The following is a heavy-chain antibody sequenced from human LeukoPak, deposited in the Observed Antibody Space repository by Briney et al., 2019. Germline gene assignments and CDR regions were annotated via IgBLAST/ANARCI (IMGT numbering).Heavy chain of an antibody. CDR3: ARSISRSAAMLGYYYGMDV. D-gene: IGHD2-2*01. CDR1: GGSISSYY. J-gene: IGHJ6*02. V-gene: IGHV4-4*07. CDR2: IYTSGST. Sequence: SETLSLTCTVSGGSISSYYWSWIRQPAGKGLEWIRRIYTSGSTYYNPSLKSRVTMSVDTSNNQFSLQLSSVTAADTAVYYCARSISRSAAMLGYYYGMDVWGQGTTATVSS.